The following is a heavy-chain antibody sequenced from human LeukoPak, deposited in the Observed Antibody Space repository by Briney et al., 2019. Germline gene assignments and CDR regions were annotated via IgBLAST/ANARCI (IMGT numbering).Heavy chain of an antibody. CDR1: GFTFSSYA. J-gene: IGHJ4*02. Sequence: GGSLRLSCAASGFTFSSYAMHWVRQAPGKGLEWVAVISYDGSNKYYADSVKGRFTISRDNSKNTLYLQMNSLRAEDTAVYYCAKAPFGYYDSSGYRTPSFDYWGQGTLVTVSS. D-gene: IGHD3-22*01. CDR2: ISYDGSNK. V-gene: IGHV3-30*04. CDR3: AKAPFGYYDSSGYRTPSFDY.